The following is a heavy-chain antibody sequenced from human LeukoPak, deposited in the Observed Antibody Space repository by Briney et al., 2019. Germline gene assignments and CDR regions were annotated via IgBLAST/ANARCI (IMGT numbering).Heavy chain of an antibody. CDR1: GFTFSTYR. V-gene: IGHV3-30-3*01. D-gene: IGHD1-26*01. J-gene: IGHJ4*02. Sequence: GGSLRLSCAASGFTFSTYRMNWVRQAPGKGLEWVAVISYDGSNKYYADSVRGRFTISRDNSKNALYLQMNSLRAEDTAVYYCAVGGGRYSEPTPFDYWGQGTLVTVSS. CDR2: ISYDGSNK. CDR3: AVGGGRYSEPTPFDY.